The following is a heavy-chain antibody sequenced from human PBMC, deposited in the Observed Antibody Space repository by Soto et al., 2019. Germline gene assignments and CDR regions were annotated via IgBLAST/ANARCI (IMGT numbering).Heavy chain of an antibody. D-gene: IGHD3-22*01. V-gene: IGHV4-30-4*01. J-gene: IGHJ4*02. CDR1: GGSISSGDYY. Sequence: QVQLQESGPGLVKPSQTLSLTCTVSGGSISSGDYYWSWIRQPPGKGLEWIGYIYYSGSTYYNPSFKSRVTISVDTSKNQFSLKLSSVTAADTVVYYCARTSGYLPLDFDYWGQGTLVTVSS. CDR3: ARTSGYLPLDFDY. CDR2: IYYSGST.